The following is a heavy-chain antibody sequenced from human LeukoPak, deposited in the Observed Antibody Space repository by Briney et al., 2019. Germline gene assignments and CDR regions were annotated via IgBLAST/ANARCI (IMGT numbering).Heavy chain of an antibody. CDR1: GYTLTSYG. CDR3: ARVVEDIVLMVYAGGLDY. V-gene: IGHV1-18*01. D-gene: IGHD2-8*01. Sequence: ASVTVSCQASGYTLTSYGISWVRQAPGQGLEWIGWIRAYNGHTNYAQNLQGRVTMTTDTSTSTAYMEVRSLRSDETAVYYCARVVEDIVLMVYAGGLDYWGQGTLVTVSS. J-gene: IGHJ4*02. CDR2: IRAYNGHT.